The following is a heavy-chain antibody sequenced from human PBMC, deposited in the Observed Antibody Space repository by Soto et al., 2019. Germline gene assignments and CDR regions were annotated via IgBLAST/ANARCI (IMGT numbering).Heavy chain of an antibody. Sequence: QVQLVQSGAEVKKPGSSVKVSCKASGGTFSSYAISWVRQAPGQGLEWMGGIIPIFGTANYAQKFQGRVTMTADESTSTAYMELSSLRSEDTAVYYCARRFYMPSGNLDDAFDIWGQGTMVTVSS. D-gene: IGHD1-26*01. CDR1: GGTFSSYA. CDR2: IIPIFGTA. J-gene: IGHJ3*02. CDR3: ARRFYMPSGNLDDAFDI. V-gene: IGHV1-69*01.